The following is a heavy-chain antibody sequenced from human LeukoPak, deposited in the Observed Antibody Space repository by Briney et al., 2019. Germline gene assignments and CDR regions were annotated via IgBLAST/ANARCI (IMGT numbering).Heavy chain of an antibody. V-gene: IGHV4-59*01. D-gene: IGHD2-8*01. CDR3: ARGICTNGVCSFHPFDY. Sequence: SETLSLTCNVSGGSISNYYWRWLRHPPGRGLEWIGYFLYSGSTNYNYNPSLKSRVTISVDTSKNQFSLKLTSVAAADTAIYYCARGICTNGVCSFHPFDYWGQGTLITVSS. J-gene: IGHJ4*02. CDR2: FLYSGSTNY. CDR1: GGSISNYY.